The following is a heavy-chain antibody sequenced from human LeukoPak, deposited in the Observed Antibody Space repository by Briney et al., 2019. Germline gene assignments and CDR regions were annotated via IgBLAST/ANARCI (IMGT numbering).Heavy chain of an antibody. CDR3: AKLEPLETYYDILTGRDAFDI. CDR1: GFTFSSYA. CDR2: ISGSGGST. J-gene: IGHJ3*02. V-gene: IGHV3-23*01. Sequence: PGGSLRLSCAASGFTFSSYAMSWVRQAPGKGLEWVSAISGSGGSTYYADSVKGRFTISRDNSKNTLYLQMNSLRAEDTAVYYCAKLEPLETYYDILTGRDAFDIWGQGTMVTVSS. D-gene: IGHD3-9*01.